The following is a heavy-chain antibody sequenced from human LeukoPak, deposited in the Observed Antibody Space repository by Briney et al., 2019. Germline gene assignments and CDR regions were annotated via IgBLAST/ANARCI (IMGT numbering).Heavy chain of an antibody. CDR2: ISDNGVTT. J-gene: IGHJ4*02. CDR1: GFTFRVYS. Sequence: PGGSLRLSCAASGFTFRVYSMSWVRQAPGKGLEWVSSISDNGVTTSYADSVKGRFTISRDNAKNTLYLQMNSLRAEDTAVYYCAGSRGQFDYWGQGTLVTVSS. V-gene: IGHV3-23*01. CDR3: AGSRGQFDY.